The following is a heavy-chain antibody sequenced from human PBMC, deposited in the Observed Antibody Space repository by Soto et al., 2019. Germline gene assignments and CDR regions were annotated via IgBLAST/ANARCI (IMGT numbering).Heavy chain of an antibody. D-gene: IGHD3-3*01. CDR2: IYYSGST. CDR1: GGSVSSGSYY. Sequence: PSETLSLTCTASGGSVSSGSYYWSWIRQPPGKGLEWIGYIYYSGSTNYNPSLKSRVTISVDTSKNQFSLKLSSVTAADTAVYYCARSRRDFWSPSFYYYYYGMDVWGQGTTVTVSS. CDR3: ARSRRDFWSPSFYYYYYGMDV. J-gene: IGHJ6*02. V-gene: IGHV4-61*01.